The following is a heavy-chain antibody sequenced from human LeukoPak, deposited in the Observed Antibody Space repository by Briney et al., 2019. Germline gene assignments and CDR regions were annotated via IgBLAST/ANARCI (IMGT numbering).Heavy chain of an antibody. CDR2: ISGSGGRT. CDR1: GFPFSSYA. Sequence: GGSLRLSCAASGFPFSSYAMIWVRQAPGKGLEGVSAISGSGGRTYYADSVKGRFTISRDNSKNTLYLQMNSLRAEDTAVYYCAKEAGGDRPVDYWGQGTLVTVSS. CDR3: AKEAGGDRPVDY. V-gene: IGHV3-23*01. J-gene: IGHJ4*02. D-gene: IGHD2-21*02.